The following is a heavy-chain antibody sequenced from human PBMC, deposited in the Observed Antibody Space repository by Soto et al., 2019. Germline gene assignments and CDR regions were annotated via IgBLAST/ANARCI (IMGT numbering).Heavy chain of an antibody. CDR2: IYYSGST. CDR3: ARRGQPTTPGYYGMDV. Sequence: SETLSLTCTVSGGSISSSSYYWGWIRQPPGKGLEWIGSIYYSGSTYYNPSLKSRVTISVDTSKNQFSLKLSSVTAADTAVYYCARRGQPTTPGYYGMDVWGQGTTVTV. J-gene: IGHJ6*02. D-gene: IGHD1-26*01. CDR1: GGSISSSSYY. V-gene: IGHV4-39*01.